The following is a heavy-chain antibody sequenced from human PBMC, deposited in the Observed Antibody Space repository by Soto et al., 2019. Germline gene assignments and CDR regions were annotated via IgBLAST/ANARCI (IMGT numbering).Heavy chain of an antibody. J-gene: IGHJ4*02. V-gene: IGHV3-21*01. CDR3: ARASFSSGWHTDY. D-gene: IGHD6-19*01. Sequence: PGGSLRLSCAASGFTFSSYTMNWVRQAPGKGLEWVSSISSVSSYIYYADSVKGRFTVSRDNAKNSLYLQMNSLRAEDTAVYYCARASFSSGWHTDYWGQGTLVTVSS. CDR1: GFTFSSYT. CDR2: ISSVSSYI.